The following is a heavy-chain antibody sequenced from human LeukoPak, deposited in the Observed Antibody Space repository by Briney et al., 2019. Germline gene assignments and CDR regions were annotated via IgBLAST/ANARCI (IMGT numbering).Heavy chain of an antibody. D-gene: IGHD3-10*01. J-gene: IGHJ2*01. Sequence: ASVNVSCKASGGPSSSYTISSVPHAPGQGLEWMGGIVPIFGTADYAQKFQGRVTITADESTSTAYMDLSILRSEDTAFYYCATNLWSRGGDYWYFDLWGRGTLVTVSS. CDR2: IVPIFGTA. CDR3: ATNLWSRGGDYWYFDL. V-gene: IGHV1-69*13. CDR1: GGPSSSYT.